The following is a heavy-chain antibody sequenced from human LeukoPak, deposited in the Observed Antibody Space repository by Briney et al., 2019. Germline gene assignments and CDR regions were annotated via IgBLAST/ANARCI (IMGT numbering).Heavy chain of an antibody. D-gene: IGHD3-10*01. CDR3: TFMVRGVIPDY. Sequence: GGSLKLSCAASGFTFSGSAMHWVRQASGKGLEWVGRIRSKANSYATAYAASVKGRFTISRDDSKNTAYLQMNSLKTEDTAVYYCTFMVRGVIPDYWGQGTLVTVSS. CDR2: IRSKANSYAT. CDR1: GFTFSGSA. V-gene: IGHV3-73*01. J-gene: IGHJ4*02.